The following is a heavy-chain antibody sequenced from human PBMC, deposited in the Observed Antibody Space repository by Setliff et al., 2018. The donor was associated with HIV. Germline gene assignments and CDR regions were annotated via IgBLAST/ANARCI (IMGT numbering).Heavy chain of an antibody. J-gene: IGHJ4*02. CDR3: AKAARDYYDSSGYYIGIDY. D-gene: IGHD3-22*01. Sequence: ETLRLSCAASGFTFSSYAMSWVRQASGKGLDWVSAISGSAGSTYYADSVKGRFTISRDNSKSTLYLQMNSLRAEDTAVYYCAKAARDYYDSSGYYIGIDYWGRGTLVTVSS. V-gene: IGHV3-23*01. CDR2: ISGSAGST. CDR1: GFTFSSYA.